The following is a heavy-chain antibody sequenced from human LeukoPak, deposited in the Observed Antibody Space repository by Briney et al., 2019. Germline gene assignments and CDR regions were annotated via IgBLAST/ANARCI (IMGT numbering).Heavy chain of an antibody. CDR2: FDPEDGET. Sequence: ASVKVSCKVSGYTLTELSMHWVRQAPGKGLEWMGGFDPEDGETIYAQKFQGRVTMTEDTSTDTAYMELSSLRSEDTAVYYCASQRWLQSSFDYWGQGTLVTVSS. D-gene: IGHD5-24*01. V-gene: IGHV1-24*01. CDR1: GYTLTELS. CDR3: ASQRWLQSSFDY. J-gene: IGHJ4*02.